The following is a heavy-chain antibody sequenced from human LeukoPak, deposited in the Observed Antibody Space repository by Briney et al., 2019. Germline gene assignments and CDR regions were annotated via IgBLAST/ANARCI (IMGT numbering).Heavy chain of an antibody. J-gene: IGHJ3*02. V-gene: IGHV3-30*03. Sequence: GGSLRLSCAASGFTFSSYGMHWVRQAPGKGLEWVAVISYDGSNKYYADSVKGRFTISGDNSKNTLYLQMNSLRAEDTAVYYCAYSGSYTEAFDIWGQGTMVTVSS. CDR3: AYSGSYTEAFDI. CDR2: ISYDGSNK. D-gene: IGHD1-26*01. CDR1: GFTFSSYG.